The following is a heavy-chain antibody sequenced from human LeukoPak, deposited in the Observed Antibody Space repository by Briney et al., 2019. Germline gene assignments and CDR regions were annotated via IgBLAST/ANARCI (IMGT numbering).Heavy chain of an antibody. D-gene: IGHD2-2*01. V-gene: IGHV1-69*13. Sequence: SVKVPCKASGGTFSSYAISWVRQAPGQGLEWMGGIIPIFGTANYAQKFQGRVTITADESTSTAYMELSSLRSEDTAVYYCARGGEPAAMKSWFDPWGQGTLVTVSS. CDR1: GGTFSSYA. J-gene: IGHJ5*02. CDR3: ARGGEPAAMKSWFDP. CDR2: IIPIFGTA.